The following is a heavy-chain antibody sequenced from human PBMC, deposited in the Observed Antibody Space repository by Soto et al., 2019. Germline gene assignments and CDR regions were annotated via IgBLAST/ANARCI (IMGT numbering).Heavy chain of an antibody. V-gene: IGHV3-30*18. D-gene: IGHD3-3*01. CDR2: ISYDGSNK. J-gene: IGHJ6*02. CDR3: AKDFWSGYLGDHYYYYYGMDV. CDR1: GFTFSSYG. Sequence: GGSLRLSCAASGFTFSSYGMHWVRQAPGKGLEWVAVISYDGSNKYYADSVKGRFTISRDNSKNTLYLQMNSLGAEDTAVYYCAKDFWSGYLGDHYYYYYGMDVWGQGTTVTVSS.